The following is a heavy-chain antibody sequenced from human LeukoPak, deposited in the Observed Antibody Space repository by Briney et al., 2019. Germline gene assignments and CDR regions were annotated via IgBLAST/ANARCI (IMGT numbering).Heavy chain of an antibody. CDR2: INRDGNTT. CDR3: AKDPWYGVVTARAYYFDY. D-gene: IGHD2-21*02. V-gene: IGHV3-74*01. CDR1: GFTFSSYW. Sequence: PGGSLRLSCAASGFTFSSYWMHWVRQAPGKGLVWVSRINRDGNTTRYADSVKGRFTISRDNAKNTLYLQMNSLRAEDTAVYYCAKDPWYGVVTARAYYFDYWGQGTLVTVSS. J-gene: IGHJ4*02.